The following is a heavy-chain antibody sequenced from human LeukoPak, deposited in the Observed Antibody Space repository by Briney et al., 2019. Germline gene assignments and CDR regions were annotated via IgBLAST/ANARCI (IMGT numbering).Heavy chain of an antibody. D-gene: IGHD3-9*01. CDR1: GGSVSSGAYY. J-gene: IGHJ4*02. Sequence: PSETLSLTCTVSGGSVSSGAYYWSWIRQHPGKGLEWIGYIYYSGSTYYNSSLKSRVTISVDTSKNQFSLRLSSVTAADTAVYYCAREVLDILTGYPQYYFDYWGQGTLVTVSS. CDR2: IYYSGST. V-gene: IGHV4-31*03. CDR3: AREVLDILTGYPQYYFDY.